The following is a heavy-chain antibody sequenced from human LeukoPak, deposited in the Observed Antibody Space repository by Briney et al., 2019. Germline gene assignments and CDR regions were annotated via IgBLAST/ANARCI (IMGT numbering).Heavy chain of an antibody. CDR1: DDSISDYY. CDR3: TRGAGWLIDY. D-gene: IGHD3-16*01. Sequence: SETLSLTCTVSDDSISDYYRGWIRQPPGKGLEWIGYFHNGGTSTYNPSLKSRVTTSADTSKNQFSLKLNSLTTADTAVYYCTRGAGWLIDYWGQGILVTVSS. V-gene: IGHV4-59*01. J-gene: IGHJ4*02. CDR2: FHNGGTS.